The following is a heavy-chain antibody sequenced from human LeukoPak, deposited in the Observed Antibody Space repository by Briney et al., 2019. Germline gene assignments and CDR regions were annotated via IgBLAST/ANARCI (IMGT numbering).Heavy chain of an antibody. CDR1: GFTFSSYS. CDR2: IHSDGSST. D-gene: IGHD3-10*01. Sequence: GGSLRLSCAASGFTFSSYSMNWVRQAPGKGPVWVSRIHSDGSSTIYADSVKGRFTISRDNSKNTLYLQMNSLRAEDTAVYYCAKGLWFGEIDYWGQGTLVTVSS. V-gene: IGHV3-74*01. J-gene: IGHJ4*02. CDR3: AKGLWFGEIDY.